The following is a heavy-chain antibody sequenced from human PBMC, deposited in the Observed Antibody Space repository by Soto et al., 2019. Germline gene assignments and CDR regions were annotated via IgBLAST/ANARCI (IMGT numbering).Heavy chain of an antibody. Sequence: EVHLLESGGGLVQPGGSLRLSCAASGFTFSSYAMSWVRQAPGKGLEWVSAVSGSGGSTYYADSVKGRFTISRDNXKXLQXLQMNSLRAEDTAVYYCAKIFRPSYYDSSGYPLDYWGQGTLVTVSS. J-gene: IGHJ4*02. D-gene: IGHD3-22*01. V-gene: IGHV3-23*01. CDR3: AKIFRPSYYDSSGYPLDY. CDR2: VSGSGGST. CDR1: GFTFSSYA.